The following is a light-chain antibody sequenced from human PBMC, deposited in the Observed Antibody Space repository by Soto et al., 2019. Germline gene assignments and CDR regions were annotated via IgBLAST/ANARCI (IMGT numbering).Light chain of an antibody. V-gene: IGLV2-14*01. J-gene: IGLJ1*01. Sequence: QSVLTQPASVSGSPGQSITISCTGTSIDVGGYNYVSWYQQHPGKAPKLMIYEVSNRPSGVSNRFSGSKSGNTASLTISGLQAEDEADYYCSSYTSSSTLYVFXTGTKGTVL. CDR1: SIDVGGYNY. CDR2: EVS. CDR3: SSYTSSSTLYV.